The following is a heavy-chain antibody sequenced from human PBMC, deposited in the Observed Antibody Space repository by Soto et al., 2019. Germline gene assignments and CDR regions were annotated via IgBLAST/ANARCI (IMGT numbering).Heavy chain of an antibody. V-gene: IGHV1-18*01. CDR2: ISAYNGNT. D-gene: IGHD3-10*01. Sequence: ASVKVSCKASGYTFTSYGISWVRQAPGQGLEWMGWISAYNGNTNYAQKLQGRVTMTTDTSTSTAYMELRSLRSDDTAVYYCARVTMVRAPPPAVDFWGQGTLVTVSS. CDR1: GYTFTSYG. CDR3: ARVTMVRAPPPAVDF. J-gene: IGHJ4*02.